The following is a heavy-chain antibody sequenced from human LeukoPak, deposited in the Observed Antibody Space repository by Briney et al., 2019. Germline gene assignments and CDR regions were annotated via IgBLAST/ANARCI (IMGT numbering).Heavy chain of an antibody. CDR2: IYSGGST. CDR1: GFTVSSNY. CDR3: ATSSKPTPDPWFDP. D-gene: IGHD6-13*01. Sequence: GGSLRLSCAASGFTVSSNYMSWVRQAPGKGLEWVSVIYSGGSTYYADSVKGRFTISRDNSKNTLYLQMNSLRAEDTAVYYCATSSKPTPDPWFDPWGQGTLVTVSS. J-gene: IGHJ5*02. V-gene: IGHV3-66*01.